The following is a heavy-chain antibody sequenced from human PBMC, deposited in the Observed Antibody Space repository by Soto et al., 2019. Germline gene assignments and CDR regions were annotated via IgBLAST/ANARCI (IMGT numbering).Heavy chain of an antibody. J-gene: IGHJ6*02. D-gene: IGHD1-7*01. Sequence: SVKVSCKASGGTFSSYAISWVRQAPGQGLEWMGGIIPIFGTANYAQKFQGRVTITADESTSTAYMELSSLRSEDTAVYYCATGTTIGGPYYYYYGXDVWGQGTTVTVSS. V-gene: IGHV1-69*13. CDR1: GGTFSSYA. CDR2: IIPIFGTA. CDR3: ATGTTIGGPYYYYYGXDV.